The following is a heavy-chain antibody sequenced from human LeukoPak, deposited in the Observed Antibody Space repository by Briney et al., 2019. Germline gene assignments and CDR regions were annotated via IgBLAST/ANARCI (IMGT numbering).Heavy chain of an antibody. CDR3: ARATGGYYDSSGYVDY. CDR1: GGSISSYY. D-gene: IGHD3-22*01. Sequence: SETLSLTCTVSGGSISSYYWSWIRQPPGKGLGWIGYIYYSGSTNYNPSLKSRVTISVDTSKNQFSLKLSSVTAADTAVYYCARATGGYYDSSGYVDYWGQGTLVTVSS. V-gene: IGHV4-59*01. CDR2: IYYSGST. J-gene: IGHJ4*02.